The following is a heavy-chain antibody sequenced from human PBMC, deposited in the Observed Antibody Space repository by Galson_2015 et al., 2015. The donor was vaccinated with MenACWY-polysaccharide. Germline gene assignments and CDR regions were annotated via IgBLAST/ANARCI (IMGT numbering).Heavy chain of an antibody. CDR3: ARVSSIAARRLGY. CDR2: MNPNSGNT. J-gene: IGHJ4*02. D-gene: IGHD6-6*01. Sequence: SVKVSCKASGYTFTSYDINWVRQATGQGLEWMGWMNPNSGNTGYAQKFQGRVTMTRNTSISTAYMELSSLRSEDTAVYYCARVSSIAARRLGYWGQGTLVTVSS. V-gene: IGHV1-8*01. CDR1: GYTFTSYD.